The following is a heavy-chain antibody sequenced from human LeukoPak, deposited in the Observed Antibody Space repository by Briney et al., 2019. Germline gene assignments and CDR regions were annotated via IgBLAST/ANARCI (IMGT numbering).Heavy chain of an antibody. CDR1: GPAFRTYS. Sequence: GRSLKLSCAASGPAFRTYSMHWVRQAPGKGLEWLAVITYDGKVQHYTDSVKGRFTVSRDNSKKTLYLQMISLRPEYTAFYYCAREERVGATYYLDAWGRGTLVTVSS. J-gene: IGHJ4*02. V-gene: IGHV3-30*04. D-gene: IGHD1-26*01. CDR3: AREERVGATYYLDA. CDR2: ITYDGKVQ.